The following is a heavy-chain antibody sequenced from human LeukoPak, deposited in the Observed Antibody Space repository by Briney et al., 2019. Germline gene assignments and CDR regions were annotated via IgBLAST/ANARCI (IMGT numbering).Heavy chain of an antibody. CDR2: INQGGSEK. J-gene: IGHJ4*02. Sequence: PGGSLRLSCVASGFTFSNAWMSWVRQAPGKGLEWLANINQGGSEKYYVDSVKGRFTISRDNAKNSLFLQMNSLRAEDTAVYYCARDVGDLWGQGTLVTVSS. V-gene: IGHV3-7*01. CDR1: GFTFSNAW. CDR3: ARDVGDL. D-gene: IGHD2-21*02.